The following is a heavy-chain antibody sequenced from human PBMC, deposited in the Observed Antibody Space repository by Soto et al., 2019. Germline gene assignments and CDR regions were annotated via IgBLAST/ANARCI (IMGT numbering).Heavy chain of an antibody. CDR1: GGTFSSYT. CDR3: ARGGIYGPFDY. D-gene: IGHD3-10*01. Sequence: SVKVSCKASGGTFSSYTISWVRQAPGQGLEWMGRIIPILGIANYAQKFQGRVTITADKSTSTAYMELSSLRSEDKAVYYCARGGIYGPFDYWGQGTLVTVSS. J-gene: IGHJ4*02. V-gene: IGHV1-69*02. CDR2: IIPILGIA.